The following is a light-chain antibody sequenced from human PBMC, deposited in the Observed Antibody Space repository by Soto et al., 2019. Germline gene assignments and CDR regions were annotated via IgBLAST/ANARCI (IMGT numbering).Light chain of an antibody. Sequence: DIQMTQSPSSLSASVGDRVTITCQASHDIINYLNWFHQKPGEAPKLLIFDAFKLETGVPSRFSGSGSGTDFTLPISSLQPEDIATYYCQQYDKLPVTFGGGTKVEIK. CDR2: DAF. J-gene: IGKJ4*01. CDR1: HDIINY. V-gene: IGKV1-33*01. CDR3: QQYDKLPVT.